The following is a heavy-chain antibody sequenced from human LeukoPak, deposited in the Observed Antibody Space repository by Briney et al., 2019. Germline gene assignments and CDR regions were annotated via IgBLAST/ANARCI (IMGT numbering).Heavy chain of an antibody. CDR1: GFTFNSAA. Sequence: PGGSLRLSCAASGFTFNSAAMHWVRQAPGKSLEWVSGTSENGEKTFYADSVKGRFTSFRDNTQDTLYLQMNSLRAEDTAVYYCARSPMNRYYYDSSGYYPKYYFDYWGQGTLVTVSS. CDR3: ARSPMNRYYYDSSGYYPKYYFDY. CDR2: TSENGEKT. D-gene: IGHD3-22*01. J-gene: IGHJ4*02. V-gene: IGHV3-23*01.